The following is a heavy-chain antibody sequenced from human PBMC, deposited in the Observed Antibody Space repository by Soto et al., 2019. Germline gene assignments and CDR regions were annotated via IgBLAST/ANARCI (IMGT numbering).Heavy chain of an antibody. J-gene: IGHJ3*02. D-gene: IGHD1-26*01. Sequence: GSLRLSCAASGFTFSSYWMHWVRQAPGKGPVWVSRINSDGSSTSYADSVKGRFTISRDNAKNTLYLQMNSLRAEDTAVYYCARDGYSGSYLGVFDIWGQGTMVTVSS. CDR2: INSDGSST. CDR3: ARDGYSGSYLGVFDI. V-gene: IGHV3-74*01. CDR1: GFTFSSYW.